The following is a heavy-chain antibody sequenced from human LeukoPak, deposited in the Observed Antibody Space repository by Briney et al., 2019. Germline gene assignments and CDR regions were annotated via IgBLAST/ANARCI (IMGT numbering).Heavy chain of an antibody. D-gene: IGHD3-22*01. V-gene: IGHV4-61*02. J-gene: IGHJ4*02. Sequence: SETLSLTCTVSGGSISSGSYYWSWIRQPAGKGLEWIGRIYTSGSTNYNPSLKSRVTISVDTSKNQFSLKLSSVTAADTAVYYCARENYYDSSGYYWGQGTLVTVS. CDR2: IYTSGST. CDR1: GGSISSGSYY. CDR3: ARENYYDSSGYY.